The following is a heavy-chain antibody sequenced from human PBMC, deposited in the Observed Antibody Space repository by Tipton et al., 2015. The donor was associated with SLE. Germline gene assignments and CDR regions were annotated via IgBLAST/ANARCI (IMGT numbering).Heavy chain of an antibody. Sequence: GLVKPSETLSLTCTVSGGSISRYFWTWIRQSPGKKLEWLGYIYYSGTTNYNPSLKSRLTMSVDTSKNQFSLTLNSVTAADTAVYFCAREIALGGFDFWGQGMLVTVSS. CDR2: IYYSGTT. CDR1: GGSISRYF. V-gene: IGHV4-59*01. CDR3: AREIALGGFDF. D-gene: IGHD2-21*01. J-gene: IGHJ4*02.